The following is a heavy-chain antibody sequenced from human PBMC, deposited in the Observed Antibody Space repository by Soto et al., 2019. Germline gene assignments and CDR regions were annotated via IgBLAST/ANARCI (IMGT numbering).Heavy chain of an antibody. V-gene: IGHV1-18*01. D-gene: IGHD2-15*01. CDR2: ISAYNGNT. Sequence: ASVKVSCKASGYTFTGYGISWVRQAPGQGLEWMGWISAYNGNTNYAQKLQGRVTMTTDTPTSTAYMELRSLRSDDTAVYYCARLRVVVAATPRFDYWGQATLVTVSS. J-gene: IGHJ4*02. CDR3: ARLRVVVAATPRFDY. CDR1: GYTFTGYG.